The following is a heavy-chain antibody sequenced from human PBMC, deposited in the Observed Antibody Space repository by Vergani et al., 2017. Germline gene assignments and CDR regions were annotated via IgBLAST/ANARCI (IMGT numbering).Heavy chain of an antibody. CDR1: GYTFTSYG. D-gene: IGHD1-26*01. J-gene: IGHJ4*02. CDR2: ISAYNGNT. V-gene: IGHV1-18*01. CDR3: ARVESGSYFSLLGSYFDY. Sequence: QVQLVQSGAEVKKPGASVKVSCKASGYTFTSYGISWVRQAPGQGLEWMGWISAYNGNTNYAQKLQGRVTMTTDTSTSTAYMELRSLRSDDTAVYYCARVESGSYFSLLGSYFDYWGQGTLVTVSS.